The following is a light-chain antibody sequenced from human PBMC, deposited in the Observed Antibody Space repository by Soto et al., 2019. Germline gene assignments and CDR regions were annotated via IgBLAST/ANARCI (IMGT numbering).Light chain of an antibody. V-gene: IGLV2-14*03. CDR3: TSWTTSTTMI. CDR1: SSDIGAYNF. CDR2: DVN. Sequence: QSVLTQPASVSGSPGQSITISCTGTSSDIGAYNFVSWYQQHPGKAPKLMLYDVNIRPSGVSNRFSGSKSGNTASLTISGLQAEEEADYYCTSWTTSTTMIFGGGTQLTVL. J-gene: IGLJ2*01.